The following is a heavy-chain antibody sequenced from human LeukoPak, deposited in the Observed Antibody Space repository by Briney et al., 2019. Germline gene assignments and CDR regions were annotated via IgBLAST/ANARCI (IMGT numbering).Heavy chain of an antibody. Sequence: GGSLRLSCVASGFSFSYAWMSWVRQAPGKGLQWVGHIRSETDSATTDYAAAVQGRFTISRDDSKKMLYLETNSLKTEDTAVYYCTTDLNQRLKWFGNPLDHWGQGTPVTVSS. D-gene: IGHD3-10*01. CDR2: IRSETDSATT. V-gene: IGHV3-15*01. CDR3: TTDLNQRLKWFGNPLDH. CDR1: GFSFSYAW. J-gene: IGHJ4*02.